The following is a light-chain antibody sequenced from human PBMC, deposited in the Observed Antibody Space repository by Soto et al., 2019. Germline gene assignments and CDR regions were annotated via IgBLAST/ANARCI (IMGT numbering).Light chain of an antibody. CDR3: LQHNSYPWT. J-gene: IGKJ1*01. CDR2: AES. CDR1: QGISNY. Sequence: DIQMTQSPSAMSASVGDSVTITCRASQGISNYLAWFQQKPGKVPKRLIYAESSLQSGVPSRFSGSGSGTEFALTVSSPQHEDVANYYCLQHNSYPWTFGQGTKVEIK. V-gene: IGKV1-17*03.